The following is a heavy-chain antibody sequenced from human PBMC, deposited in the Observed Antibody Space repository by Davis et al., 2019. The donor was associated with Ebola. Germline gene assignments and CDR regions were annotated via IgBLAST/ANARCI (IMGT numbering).Heavy chain of an antibody. D-gene: IGHD4-23*01. CDR3: ARDNGGNSYYYYYYGMDV. CDR1: GFTFSSYS. Sequence: GGSLRLSCAASGFTFSSYSMNWVRQAPGKGLEWVSSISSSSSYIYYADSVKGRFTISRDNAKNSLYLQMNSLRAEDTAVYYCARDNGGNSYYYYYYGMDVWGQGTTVTVSS. CDR2: ISSSSSYI. V-gene: IGHV3-21*04. J-gene: IGHJ6*02.